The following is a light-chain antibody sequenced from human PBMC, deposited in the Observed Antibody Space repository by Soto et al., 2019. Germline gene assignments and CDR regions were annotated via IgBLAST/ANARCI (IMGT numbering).Light chain of an antibody. CDR1: QSVRRD. CDR3: QQYGSSPIT. J-gene: IGKJ5*01. V-gene: IGKV3-20*01. Sequence: IVMTQSPATLSVSPGERATLSCRASQSVRRDLAWYQQKPGQAPRLLIYGASSRATGIPDRFSGSGSGTDFTLTISRLEPEDFAVYYCQQYGSSPITFGQGTRLEIK. CDR2: GAS.